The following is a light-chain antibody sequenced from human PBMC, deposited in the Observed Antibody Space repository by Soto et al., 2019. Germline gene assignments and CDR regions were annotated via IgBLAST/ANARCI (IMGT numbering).Light chain of an antibody. CDR2: GAS. Sequence: EIVMTQSPATLSVSPGERATLSCRASQSVSSNLAWYQQKPGQAPRLLIHGASTRATGIPARFSGSGSGTEFTLTISSLQSEDFADYYCQQYNNPRLTFGPGTKVDIK. V-gene: IGKV3-15*01. CDR1: QSVSSN. CDR3: QQYNNPRLT. J-gene: IGKJ3*01.